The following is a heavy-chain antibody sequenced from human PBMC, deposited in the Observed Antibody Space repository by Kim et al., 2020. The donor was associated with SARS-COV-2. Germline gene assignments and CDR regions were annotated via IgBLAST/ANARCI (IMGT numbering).Heavy chain of an antibody. D-gene: IGHD3-9*01. CDR3: ARELDWLYDY. J-gene: IGHJ4*02. Sequence: KDYVDSVKGRFTIARDNAKNSLYLQMNSLRAEDTAVYYCARELDWLYDYWGQGTLVTVSS. V-gene: IGHV3-7*03. CDR2: K.